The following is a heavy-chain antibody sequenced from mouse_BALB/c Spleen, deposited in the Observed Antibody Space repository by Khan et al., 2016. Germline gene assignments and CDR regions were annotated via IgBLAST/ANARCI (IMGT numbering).Heavy chain of an antibody. CDR2: IYPGDGNT. J-gene: IGHJ3*01. V-gene: IGHV1-87*01. CDR1: GYTSANYW. Sequence: VQLQESGAELARPGASVRLSCKASGYTSANYWMQWVKQRPGQGLEWIGSIYPGDGNTRYSQKFKGKATLTADKSSSSAYMHLRSLASEDSAVYCCWVALFVYWGQGTLVTVAA. CDR3: WVALFVY.